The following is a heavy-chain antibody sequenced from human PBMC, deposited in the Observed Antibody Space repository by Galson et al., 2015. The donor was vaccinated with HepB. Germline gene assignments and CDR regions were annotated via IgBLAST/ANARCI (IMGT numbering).Heavy chain of an antibody. D-gene: IGHD4-17*01. J-gene: IGHJ4*02. CDR1: GFTFSDYY. CDR3: ARVAHSDYGDHAHFDF. Sequence: SLRLSCAASGFTFSDYYMSWIRQAPGKGLEWISYISANTIYTNYAASVKGRFTISRDNVKNSVFLQMNSLRAEDAALYYCARVAHSDYGDHAHFDFWGRGTLVTVSS. V-gene: IGHV3-11*06. CDR2: ISANTIYT.